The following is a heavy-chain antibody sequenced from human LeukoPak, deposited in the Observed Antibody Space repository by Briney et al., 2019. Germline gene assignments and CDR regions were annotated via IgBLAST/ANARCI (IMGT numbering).Heavy chain of an antibody. V-gene: IGHV4-34*01. CDR3: ARGGAHCSSTSCRNWFDP. Sequence: SETLSLTCTVSGGSISSYYWSWIRQPPGKGLEWIGEINHSGSTNYNPSLKSRVTISVDTSKNQFSLKLSSVTAADTAVYYCARGGAHCSSTSCRNWFDPWGQGTLVTVSS. CDR1: GGSISSYY. J-gene: IGHJ5*02. CDR2: INHSGST. D-gene: IGHD2-2*01.